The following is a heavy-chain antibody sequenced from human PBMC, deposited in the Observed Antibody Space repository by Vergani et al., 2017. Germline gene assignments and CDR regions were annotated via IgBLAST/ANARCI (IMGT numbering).Heavy chain of an antibody. CDR1: GGTFSSYA. D-gene: IGHD4-17*01. V-gene: IGHV1-69*04. Sequence: QVQLVQSGAEVKKPGSSVKVSCKASGGTFSSYAISWVRQAPGQGLEWMGRIIPILGIANYAQKFQGRVTLSEDKSTSTAYMELSSLRAAATAVYYCATTVTTGYYYYGMDGWGQGTTVTAYS. J-gene: IGHJ6*02. CDR3: ATTVTTGYYYYGMDG. CDR2: IIPILGIA.